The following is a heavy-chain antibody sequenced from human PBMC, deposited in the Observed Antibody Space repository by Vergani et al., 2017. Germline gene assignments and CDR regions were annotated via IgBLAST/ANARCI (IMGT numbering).Heavy chain of an antibody. CDR2: IYYSGST. V-gene: IGHV4-61*01. D-gene: IGHD5-12*01. CDR1: GGSVSSGSYY. Sequence: VQLQESGPGLVKPSETLSLTCTVSGGSVSSGSYYWSWIRQPPGKGLEWIGYIYYSGSTNYNPSLKSRVTISVDTSKNQFSLKLSSVTAADTAVYYCAREGGSEGYWGQGTLVTVSS. J-gene: IGHJ4*02. CDR3: AREGGSEGY.